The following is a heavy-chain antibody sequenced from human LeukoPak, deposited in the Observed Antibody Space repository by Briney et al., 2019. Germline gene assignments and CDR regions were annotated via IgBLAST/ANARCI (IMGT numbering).Heavy chain of an antibody. CDR1: GFTFTSSA. J-gene: IGHJ4*02. CDR2: INLSGLRT. D-gene: IGHD1-26*01. CDR3: AKYGPQDSGSSHFDY. Sequence: GGSLRLSCGASGFTFTSSAMSWVRQAPGKGLEWVSAINLSGLRTYYADSVKGRFTISRDSPKNTLYLQMHSLRAEDTAIYYCAKYGPQDSGSSHFDYWGQGALVTVSS. V-gene: IGHV3-23*01.